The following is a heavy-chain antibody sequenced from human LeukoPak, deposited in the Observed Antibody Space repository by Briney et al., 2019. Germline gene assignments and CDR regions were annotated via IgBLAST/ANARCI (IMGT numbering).Heavy chain of an antibody. J-gene: IGHJ4*02. CDR1: GYTFTSYG. CDR3: ARELNWNYSH. D-gene: IGHD1-7*01. CDR2: INPNSGGT. Sequence: GASVKVSCKASGYTFTSYGISWVRQAPGQGLEWMGWINPNSGGTNYAQKFQGRVTMTRDTSISTAYMELSRLRSDDTAVYYCARELNWNYSHWGQGTLVTVSS. V-gene: IGHV1-2*02.